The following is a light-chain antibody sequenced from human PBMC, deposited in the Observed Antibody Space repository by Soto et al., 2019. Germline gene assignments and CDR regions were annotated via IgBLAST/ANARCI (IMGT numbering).Light chain of an antibody. CDR2: KVS. V-gene: IGKV2-30*02. Sequence: DVVMTQSPLSLPATLVHPASISFRSNQILVHSDGIAYFSWFQQRPGRSPRRLIYKVSNRDSGVPARFSGSGSGTEFTLTISSLEPEDSAVYYCHQRQSWPRTFGQGTKVDIK. CDR3: HQRQSWPRT. CDR1: QILVHSDGIAY. J-gene: IGKJ1*01.